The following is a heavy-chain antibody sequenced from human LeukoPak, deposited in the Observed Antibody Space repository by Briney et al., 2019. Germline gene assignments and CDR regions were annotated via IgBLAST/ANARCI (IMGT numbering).Heavy chain of an antibody. D-gene: IGHD3-10*01. Sequence: PLASVKVSCKTSGYTFTDYSIQWVRQAPGQGLECLGWIRPNSGATDYAQGFQGRVTMTTDTSISAAYMDLSRLTSDDTAIYYCARQRGGDAFDLWGQGTMVTVSS. CDR3: ARQRGGDAFDL. CDR2: IRPNSGAT. J-gene: IGHJ3*01. V-gene: IGHV1-2*02. CDR1: GYTFTDYS.